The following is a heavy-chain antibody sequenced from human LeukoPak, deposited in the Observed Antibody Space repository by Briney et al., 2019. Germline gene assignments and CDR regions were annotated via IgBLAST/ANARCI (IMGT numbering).Heavy chain of an antibody. V-gene: IGHV4-31*03. CDR1: GGSISSGGYY. D-gene: IGHD2-21*02. Sequence: NPSETLSLTCSLSGGSISSGGYYWSWIRQHPGKGLEWIGYIYYSGSTYYNPSLKSRVTISVDTSKNQFSLKLSSVTAADTAVYYCARDPDCGGDCRSGYFDLWGRGTLVTVSS. J-gene: IGHJ2*01. CDR3: ARDPDCGGDCRSGYFDL. CDR2: IYYSGST.